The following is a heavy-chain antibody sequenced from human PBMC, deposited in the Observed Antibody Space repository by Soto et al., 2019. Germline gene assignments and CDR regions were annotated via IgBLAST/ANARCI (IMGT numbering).Heavy chain of an antibody. V-gene: IGHV1-3*01. CDR3: ARLSAYNWDPYYFDY. D-gene: IGHD1-20*01. CDR2: INAGNGNT. Sequence: GASVKVSCKASGYTFTSYAMHWVRQAPGQRLEWMGWINAGNGNTKYSQKFQGRVTITRDTSASTAYMELGSLRSEDTAVYYCARLSAYNWDPYYFDYWGQGTLVTVSS. CDR1: GYTFTSYA. J-gene: IGHJ4*02.